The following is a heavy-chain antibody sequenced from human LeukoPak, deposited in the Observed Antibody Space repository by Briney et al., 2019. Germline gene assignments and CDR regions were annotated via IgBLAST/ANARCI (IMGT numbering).Heavy chain of an antibody. Sequence: SETLSLICTVSGRSISSSSYYWGWIRQPPGKGLGWIGSFYYSGSTYYNPSLKSRVTISVDKSKNQFSLKLSSVTPADTAVYYCARYPTNYVWGSYRFAAFDYWGQGTLVTVSS. CDR2: FYYSGST. CDR1: GRSISSSSYY. D-gene: IGHD3-16*02. V-gene: IGHV4-39*07. CDR3: ARYPTNYVWGSYRFAAFDY. J-gene: IGHJ4*02.